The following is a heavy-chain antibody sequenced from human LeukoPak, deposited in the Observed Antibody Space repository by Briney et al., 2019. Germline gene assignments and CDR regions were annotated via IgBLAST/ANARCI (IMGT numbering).Heavy chain of an antibody. CDR3: ARVGGNMVRGVITYGMDV. J-gene: IGHJ6*02. CDR2: IYYSGST. Sequence: SETLSLTCTVSGGSISSYYWSWIRQPPGKGLEWIGYIYYSGSTYYNPSLKSRVTISVDTSKNLFSLKLSSVTAADTAVYYCARVGGNMVRGVITYGMDVWGQGTTVTVSS. V-gene: IGHV4-59*01. CDR1: GGSISSYY. D-gene: IGHD3-10*01.